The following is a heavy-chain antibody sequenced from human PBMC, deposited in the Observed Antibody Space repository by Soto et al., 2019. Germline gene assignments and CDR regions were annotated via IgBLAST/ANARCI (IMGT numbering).Heavy chain of an antibody. CDR1: GFTFSSYS. V-gene: IGHV3-21*01. Sequence: EVKLVESGGGLVKPGGSLRLSCAASGFTFSSYSMNWVRQAPGNGLEWVSSISISSIYIYYAASVTGRFTISIDNAKNKLHLEKNRLRAEDTAVDYCATEVAKYSCYDFDCWVQGTLVNVSS. J-gene: IGHJ5*01. D-gene: IGHD5-12*01. CDR2: ISISSIYI. CDR3: ATEVAKYSCYDFDC.